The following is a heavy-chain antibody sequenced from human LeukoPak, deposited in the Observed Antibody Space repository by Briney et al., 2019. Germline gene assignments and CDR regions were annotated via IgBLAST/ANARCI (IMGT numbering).Heavy chain of an antibody. CDR2: IYYSGST. V-gene: IGHV4-39*01. CDR3: ARHFPYGNYYYYGMDV. D-gene: IGHD3-10*01. J-gene: IGHJ6*02. Sequence: SETLSLTCTVSGASFSSNKFYWGWIRQPPGKGLEWIGSIYYSGSTYYNPSLKSRVTIPVDTSKNQFSLNLSPVTAADTAVYYCARHFPYGNYYYYGMDVWGQGTTVTVSS. CDR1: GASFSSNKFY.